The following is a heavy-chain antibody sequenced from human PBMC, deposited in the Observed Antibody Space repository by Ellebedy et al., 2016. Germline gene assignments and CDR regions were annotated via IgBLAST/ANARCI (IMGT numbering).Heavy chain of an antibody. D-gene: IGHD3-16*01. CDR2: ISGSGSST. V-gene: IGHV3-23*01. CDR3: ADGERKYYDYDRPLP. Sequence: GESLKISXVASGFTFSSYVMSWVRQAPGKGLEWVSSISGSGSSTYYGDFVKGRFTISRGNSKNTRYLQMNSLRAAATAVYYCADGERKYYDYDRPLPWGQGTLVTVSS. J-gene: IGHJ5*02. CDR1: GFTFSSYV.